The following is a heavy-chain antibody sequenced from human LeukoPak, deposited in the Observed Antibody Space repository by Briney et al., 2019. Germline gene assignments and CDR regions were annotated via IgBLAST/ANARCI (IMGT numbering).Heavy chain of an antibody. CDR3: ARLGAYSSLGPFDY. CDR1: GFTFSSYG. J-gene: IGHJ4*02. V-gene: IGHV3-74*01. D-gene: IGHD6-6*01. Sequence: PGGSLRLSCAASGFTFSSYGMHWVRQAPGKGLVWVSRIDSDGSSTSYADSMKGRFTISRDNAKNTLYLQMNSLRAEDTAVYYCARLGAYSSLGPFDYWGQGTLVTVSS. CDR2: IDSDGSST.